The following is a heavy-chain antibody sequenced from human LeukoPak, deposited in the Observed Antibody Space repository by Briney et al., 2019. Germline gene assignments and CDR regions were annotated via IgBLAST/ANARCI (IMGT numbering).Heavy chain of an antibody. V-gene: IGHV4-30-2*01. CDR1: GGSISSGGYS. CDR3: ARHNSRSYPAFDY. Sequence: PSQTLSLTCAVSGGSISSGGYSWSWIRQPPGKGLEWIGYIYHSGSTYYNPSLKSRVTISVDTSKNQFSLKLSSVTAADTAVYYCARHNSRSYPAFDYWGQGTLVTVSS. D-gene: IGHD1-26*01. CDR2: IYHSGST. J-gene: IGHJ4*02.